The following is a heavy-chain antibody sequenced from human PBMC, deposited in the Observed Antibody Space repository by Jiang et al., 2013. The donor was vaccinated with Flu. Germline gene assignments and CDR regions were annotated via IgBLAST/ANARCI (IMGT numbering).Heavy chain of an antibody. D-gene: IGHD2-15*01. J-gene: IGHJ6*02. CDR2: INAGNGNT. V-gene: IGHV1-3*01. CDR3: ARGGHCSGGSCYRYYYYGMGV. Sequence: SGAEVKKPGASVKVSCKASGYTFTSYAMHWVRQAPGQRLEWMGWINAGNGNTKYSQKFQGRVTITRDTSASTAYMELSSLRSEDTAVYYCARGGHCSGGSCYRYYYYGMGVWGQGTTVTVSS. CDR1: GYTFTSYA.